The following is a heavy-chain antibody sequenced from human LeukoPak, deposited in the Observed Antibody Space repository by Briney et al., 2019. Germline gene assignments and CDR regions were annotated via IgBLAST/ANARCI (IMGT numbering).Heavy chain of an antibody. Sequence: PSETLSLTCTVSGGSISSGSYYWSWIRQPAGKGLEWIGRIYTSGSTNYNPSLKSRVTISVDTSKNQFSLKLSSVTAADTAVYYCARDRYDILTGYYSRDYYYYMDVWGKGTTVTISS. D-gene: IGHD3-9*01. J-gene: IGHJ6*03. V-gene: IGHV4-61*02. CDR1: GGSISSGSYY. CDR3: ARDRYDILTGYYSRDYYYYMDV. CDR2: IYTSGST.